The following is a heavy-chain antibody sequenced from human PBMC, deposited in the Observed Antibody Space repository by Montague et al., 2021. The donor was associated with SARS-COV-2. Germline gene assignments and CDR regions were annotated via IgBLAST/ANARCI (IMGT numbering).Heavy chain of an antibody. CDR1: GFSLSTSGMC. V-gene: IGHV2-70*11. Sequence: PALVKPTQTLTLTCTFSGFSLSTSGMCVSWIRQPPGKALEWLARIDWDDDKYYSTSLKTRLTISKDTSKNQAVLTMTNMDPVDTATYYCARIVGVLLWFGESDYGMDVWGQGTTVTVSS. CDR2: IDWDDDK. J-gene: IGHJ6*02. CDR3: ARIVGVLLWFGESDYGMDV. D-gene: IGHD3-10*01.